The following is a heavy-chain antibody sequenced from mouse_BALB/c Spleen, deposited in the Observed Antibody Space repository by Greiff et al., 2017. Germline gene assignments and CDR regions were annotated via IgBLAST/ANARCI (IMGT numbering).Heavy chain of an antibody. CDR3: ARPDGNYYAMDY. D-gene: IGHD2-1*01. V-gene: IGHV4-1*02. Sequence: EVKLMESGGGLVQPGGSLKLSCAASGFDFSRYWMSWVRQAPGKGLEWIGEINPDSSTINYTPSLKDKFIISRDNAKNTLYLQMSKVRSEDTALYYCARPDGNYYAMDYWGQGTSVTVSS. CDR1: GFDFSRYW. CDR2: INPDSSTI. J-gene: IGHJ4*01.